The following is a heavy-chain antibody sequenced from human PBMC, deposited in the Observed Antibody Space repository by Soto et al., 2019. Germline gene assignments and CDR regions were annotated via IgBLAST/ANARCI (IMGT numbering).Heavy chain of an antibody. D-gene: IGHD7-27*01. CDR2: ISGSGDST. V-gene: IGHV3-23*01. Sequence: GGSLRLSCAASGFSLSIYAMNWVRQAPGKGLEWVSAISGSGDSTSYAVSVKGRFTIFRDNSKNTLYLQMNSLGADDTAAYYCARDPKGSGPDFDYWGQGTLVTVSS. J-gene: IGHJ4*02. CDR1: GFSLSIYA. CDR3: ARDPKGSGPDFDY.